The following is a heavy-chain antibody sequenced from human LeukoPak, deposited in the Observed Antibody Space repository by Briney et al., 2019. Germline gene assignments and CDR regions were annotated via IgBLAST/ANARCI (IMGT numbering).Heavy chain of an antibody. V-gene: IGHV4-59*01. Sequence: SETLSLTCTVSGGSIRSYYWSWIRKPLGKGLEWIGYIYYSGSPNYNPSLKSRVTISIGTSKNQFSLNLSSVTAADTAIYYCARDPTGSNWFDPWGQGTLVTVSS. CDR3: ARDPTGSNWFDP. D-gene: IGHD1-14*01. CDR2: IYYSGSP. J-gene: IGHJ5*02. CDR1: GGSIRSYY.